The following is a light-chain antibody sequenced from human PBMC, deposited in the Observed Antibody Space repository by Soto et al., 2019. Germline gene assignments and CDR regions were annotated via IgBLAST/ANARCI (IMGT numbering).Light chain of an antibody. CDR1: QSISTF. V-gene: IGKV1-39*01. J-gene: IGKJ1*01. CDR3: QQCCNTPWT. CDR2: AAS. Sequence: DIQMTQSPSSLSASVGDGVTITCRASQSISTFLNWYQQKPGKAPKVLIYAASTLQTGVPSRFTGGGSGTDFTLTISSLQPEDFATYYCQQCCNTPWTFGQGTKVEIK.